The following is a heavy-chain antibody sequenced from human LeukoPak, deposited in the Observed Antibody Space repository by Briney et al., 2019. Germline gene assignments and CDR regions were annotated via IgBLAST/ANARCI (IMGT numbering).Heavy chain of an antibody. Sequence: PGGSLRLSCAASGFTFSSYSMNWVRQAPGKGLEWVSYISSSSSTIYYADSVKGRFTISRDNAKNSLYLQMNSLRAEDTAVYYCARGDSGYAYGSFDYWGQRTLVTVSS. CDR2: ISSSSSTI. J-gene: IGHJ4*02. CDR3: ARGDSGYAYGSFDY. D-gene: IGHD5-12*01. V-gene: IGHV3-48*01. CDR1: GFTFSSYS.